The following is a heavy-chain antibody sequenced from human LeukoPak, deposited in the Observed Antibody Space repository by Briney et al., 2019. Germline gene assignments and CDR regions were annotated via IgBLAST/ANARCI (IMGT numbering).Heavy chain of an antibody. CDR3: ARRDYGDYFDY. J-gene: IGHJ4*02. V-gene: IGHV4-39*01. D-gene: IGHD4-17*01. CDR2: IYYSGST. Sequence: SETLSLTCTVSGGSISSSSYYWGWIRQPPGKGLEWIGSIYYSGSTYYNPSLKSRVTISVDTSKNQFSLKLSSVTAADTAVYYCARRDYGDYFDYWGQGTLVTDSS. CDR1: GGSISSSSYY.